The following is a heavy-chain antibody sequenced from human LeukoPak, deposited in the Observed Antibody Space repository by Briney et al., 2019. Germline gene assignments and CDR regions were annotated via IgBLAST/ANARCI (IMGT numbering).Heavy chain of an antibody. CDR3: AGAMYYDILTGYYNPFDY. CDR2: ISSSGSTI. J-gene: IGHJ4*02. D-gene: IGHD3-9*01. Sequence: GGSLRLSCAASGFTFSSYEMNWVRQAPGKGLEGVSYISSSGSTIYYADSVKGRFTISRDNAKNSLYLQMNSLRAEDTAVYYCAGAMYYDILTGYYNPFDYWGQGTLVTVSS. CDR1: GFTFSSYE. V-gene: IGHV3-48*03.